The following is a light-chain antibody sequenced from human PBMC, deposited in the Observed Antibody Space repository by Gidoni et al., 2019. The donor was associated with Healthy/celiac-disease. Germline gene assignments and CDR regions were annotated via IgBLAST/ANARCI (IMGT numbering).Light chain of an antibody. CDR1: QSVSSN. CDR3: QQYNNWPPLT. V-gene: IGKV3-15*01. CDR2: GAS. Sequence: EIVMTQSPATLSVSPGDRAPLSCRASQSVSSNLAWYQQKPGQAPRLLIYGASSRATGIPARFSGSGSGTEFTLTISSLQSEDFAVDYCQQYNNWPPLTFGGGTKVEIK. J-gene: IGKJ4*01.